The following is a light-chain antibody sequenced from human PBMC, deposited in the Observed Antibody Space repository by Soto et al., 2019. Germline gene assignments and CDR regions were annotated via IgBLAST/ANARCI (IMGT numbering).Light chain of an antibody. CDR1: QSVSNSY. J-gene: IGKJ2*01. Sequence: EIVLTQSPGTLSLSPGEGATLSCRASQSVSNSYLAWYRQKPGQAPRLLIHGASSRATGIPGRFSGSGSGTDFTLTISRLEPEDFAVYYCQQYGTSPVPFGQGTKLEIK. CDR3: QQYGTSPVP. V-gene: IGKV3-20*01. CDR2: GAS.